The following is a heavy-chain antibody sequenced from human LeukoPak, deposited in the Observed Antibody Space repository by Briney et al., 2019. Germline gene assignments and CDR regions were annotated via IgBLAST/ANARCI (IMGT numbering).Heavy chain of an antibody. J-gene: IGHJ4*02. CDR3: ARVDHSGYSYGLAPNFDY. CDR1: GYTFTGYY. CDR2: ISPNSGGT. V-gene: IGHV1-2*06. D-gene: IGHD5-18*01. Sequence: ASVKVSCKASGYTFTGYYMHWVRQAPGQGLEWMGRISPNSGGTNYAQKFQGRVTMTRDTSINTAYMELSRLRSGDTAVYYCARVDHSGYSYGLAPNFDYWGQGTLVTVSS.